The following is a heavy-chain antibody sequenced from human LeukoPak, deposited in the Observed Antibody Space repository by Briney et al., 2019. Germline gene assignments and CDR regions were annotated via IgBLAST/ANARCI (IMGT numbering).Heavy chain of an antibody. CDR1: GGTFSSYA. D-gene: IGHD2-2*02. CDR2: IIPIFGTA. Sequence: WASVKVSCKASGGTFSSYAISWVRQAPGQGLEWMGGIIPIFGTANYAQKFQGRVTITTDESASTAYMELSSLRSEDTAVYYCARVETEEPYCSSTSCYNPLDYWGQGTLVTVSS. V-gene: IGHV1-69*05. CDR3: ARVETEEPYCSSTSCYNPLDY. J-gene: IGHJ4*02.